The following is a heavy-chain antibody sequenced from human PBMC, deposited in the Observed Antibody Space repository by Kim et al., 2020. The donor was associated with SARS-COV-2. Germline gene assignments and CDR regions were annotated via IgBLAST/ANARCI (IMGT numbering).Heavy chain of an antibody. CDR1: CTISIVA. CDR2: VNIDAGFA. Sequence: CTISIVAMRCDRQAPEKGLEWVSSVNIDAGFAHNADSVMGWFTIAGDDAKDKLKLQMNSLRAEEAALYFCAKPLRQLSIALDYWGQGTLAT. D-gene: IGHD6-13*01. V-gene: IGHV3-23*01. J-gene: IGHJ4*02. CDR3: AKPLRQLSIALDY.